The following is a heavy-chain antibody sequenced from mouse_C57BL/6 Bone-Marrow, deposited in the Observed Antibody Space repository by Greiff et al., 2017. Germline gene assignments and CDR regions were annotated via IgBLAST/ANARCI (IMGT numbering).Heavy chain of an antibody. D-gene: IGHD1-1*01. CDR3: ARSYYGNYFDY. Sequence: QVQLQQPGAELVRPGSSVKLSCKASGYTFTSYWMHWVKQRPIQGREWIGNIYPSDSETHYNQKFKDKATLTVDKSSSTAYMQLSSLTSEDSAVYYCARSYYGNYFDYWGQGTTLTVSS. CDR2: IYPSDSET. V-gene: IGHV1-52*01. J-gene: IGHJ2*01. CDR1: GYTFTSYW.